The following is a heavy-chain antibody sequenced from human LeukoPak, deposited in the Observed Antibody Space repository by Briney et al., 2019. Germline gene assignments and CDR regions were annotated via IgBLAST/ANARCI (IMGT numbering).Heavy chain of an antibody. CDR2: IYAGNGNV. J-gene: IGHJ4*02. CDR1: GYTLSSYT. Sequence: ASAKVSCKASGYTLSSYTLHWVRQAPGQRPEWMGCIYAGNGNVKYSQNFQGRVTITRDTSASTAYMELSSLRSEDTAVYYCAREVAIWGQGTLVTVSS. D-gene: IGHD2-15*01. CDR3: AREVAI. V-gene: IGHV1-3*01.